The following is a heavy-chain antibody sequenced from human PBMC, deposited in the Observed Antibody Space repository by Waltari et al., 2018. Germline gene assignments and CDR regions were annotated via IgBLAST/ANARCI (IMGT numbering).Heavy chain of an antibody. J-gene: IGHJ5*02. CDR2: IYHRGGT. Sequence: QLQLQESGSGLVKPSQTLSLTCAVSGGSISSGGYSWSWIRQPPGKGLEWIGYIYHRGGTYYNPSLKSRVAISVDRSKNQFPLKLSSVTAADTAVYYCARGYCSGGSCYSGGFDPWGQGTLVTVSS. CDR1: GGSISSGGYS. V-gene: IGHV4-30-2*01. D-gene: IGHD2-15*01. CDR3: ARGYCSGGSCYSGGFDP.